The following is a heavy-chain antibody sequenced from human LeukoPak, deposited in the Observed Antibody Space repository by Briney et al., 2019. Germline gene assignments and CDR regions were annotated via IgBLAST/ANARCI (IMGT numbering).Heavy chain of an antibody. V-gene: IGHV3-30*02. D-gene: IGHD3-22*01. CDR1: GFTFSSYG. CDR3: AKSTYYDSSGYLDY. J-gene: IGHJ4*02. CDR2: IRNDGSNK. Sequence: GGSLRLSCAASGFTFSSYGMHWVRQAPGKGLEWVAFIRNDGSNKYYADSVKGRFTISRDNSKNTLYLQMNSLRAEDTAVYYCAKSTYYDSSGYLDYWGQGTLVTVSS.